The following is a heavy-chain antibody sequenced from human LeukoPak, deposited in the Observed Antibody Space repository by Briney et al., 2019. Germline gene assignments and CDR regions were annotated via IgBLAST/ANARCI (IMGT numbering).Heavy chain of an antibody. V-gene: IGHV4-59*01. CDR2: IYYSGST. CDR3: ARPEPRGWFDP. J-gene: IGHJ5*02. D-gene: IGHD1-14*01. Sequence: PSETLSLTCTVSGGSISSYYWGWIRQPPGKGLEWIGYIYYSGSTNYNPSLKSRVTISVDTSKNQFALELSSVTAADTAVYYCARPEPRGWFDPWGQGTLVTVSS. CDR1: GGSISSYY.